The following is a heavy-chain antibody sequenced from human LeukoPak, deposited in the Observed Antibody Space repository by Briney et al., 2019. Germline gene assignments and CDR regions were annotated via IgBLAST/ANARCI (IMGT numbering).Heavy chain of an antibody. D-gene: IGHD5-12*01. CDR1: GYTLTELS. J-gene: IGHJ4*02. V-gene: IGHV1-24*01. Sequence: ASVKVSCKVSGYTLTELSMHWVRQAPGKGLEWMGGFDPEDGETIYAQKFQGRVTMTEDTSTEIAYMELSSLRSEDTAVYYCATDPLYRDGGYDYSLDYWAREPWSPSPQ. CDR2: FDPEDGET. CDR3: ATDPLYRDGGYDYSLDY.